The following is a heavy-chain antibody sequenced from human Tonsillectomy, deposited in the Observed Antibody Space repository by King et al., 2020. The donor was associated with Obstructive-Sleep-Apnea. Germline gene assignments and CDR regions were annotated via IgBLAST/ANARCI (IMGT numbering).Heavy chain of an antibody. CDR1: GYTFTNYY. D-gene: IGHD3-16*01. CDR2: INPSGGGT. J-gene: IGHJ6*02. V-gene: IGHV1-46*03. CDR3: SRERVGGGYYYGMDV. Sequence: VQLVQSGAEVKKPGASVKVSCKASGYTFTNYYMHWVRQAPGQGLEWMGIINPSGGGTNYAQKFKGRVTLTRDTSTSTVDMELRRLRSEDTAVYYCSRERVGGGYYYGMDVWGQGTTVTVSS.